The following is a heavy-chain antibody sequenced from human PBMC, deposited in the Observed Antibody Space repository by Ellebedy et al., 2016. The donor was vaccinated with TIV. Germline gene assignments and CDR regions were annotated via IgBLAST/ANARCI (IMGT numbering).Heavy chain of an antibody. Sequence: MPGGSLRLSCNVSGDSISSIIHYWDWIRQSPGKGPEWIGSIYYRGNTYYNSSLKTRVSISLDTSSNQFSLTLSSVTATDTAIYYCARHQRPRYNSDWFDPWGQGILVTVSS. CDR3: ARHQRPRYNSDWFDP. D-gene: IGHD1-20*01. V-gene: IGHV4-39*01. CDR2: IYYRGNT. J-gene: IGHJ5*02. CDR1: GDSISSIIHY.